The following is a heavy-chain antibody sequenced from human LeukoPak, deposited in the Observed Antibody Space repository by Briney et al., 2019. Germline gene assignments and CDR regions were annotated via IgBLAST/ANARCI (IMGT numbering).Heavy chain of an antibody. CDR2: IHYSGST. J-gene: IGHJ5*02. CDR1: GGSISSYY. CDR3: ARRSVQYSGYDVGNWFDP. D-gene: IGHD5-12*01. Sequence: SETLSLTCTVSGGSISSYYWNWIRQPPGKGLEWIGYIHYSGSTNHNPSLKSRVTVSVDTSKNQFSLRLSSVTAADTAVYYCARRSVQYSGYDVGNWFDPWGQGTLVTVSS. V-gene: IGHV4-59*08.